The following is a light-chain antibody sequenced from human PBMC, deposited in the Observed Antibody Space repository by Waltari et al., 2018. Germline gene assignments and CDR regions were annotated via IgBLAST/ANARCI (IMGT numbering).Light chain of an antibody. CDR3: QQYNNWPPWT. J-gene: IGKJ1*01. V-gene: IGKV3-15*01. Sequence: EIVMTQSPATLSVSPGASATLSCRASQSVSSNLAWYQQKPGQAPRLLIYGASTRATGIPARFSGSGSGTEFTLTISSLQSEDFAVYYCQQYNNWPPWTFGQGTKVEIK. CDR1: QSVSSN. CDR2: GAS.